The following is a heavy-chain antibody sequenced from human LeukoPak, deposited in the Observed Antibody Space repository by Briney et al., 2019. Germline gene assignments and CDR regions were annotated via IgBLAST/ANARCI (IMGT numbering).Heavy chain of an antibody. CDR1: GYTFTGYY. D-gene: IGHD2-2*02. V-gene: IGHV1-2*02. Sequence: ASVKVSCKASGYTFTGYYIHWVRQAPGQGLEWMGWINPNSGGTNSAQKFQGRVTMSRDTSISTAYMELTRLTSDGTAVYYCARVDTVIVPAGITWFDPWGQGTLVTVSS. CDR3: ARVDTVIVPAGITWFDP. J-gene: IGHJ5*02. CDR2: INPNSGGT.